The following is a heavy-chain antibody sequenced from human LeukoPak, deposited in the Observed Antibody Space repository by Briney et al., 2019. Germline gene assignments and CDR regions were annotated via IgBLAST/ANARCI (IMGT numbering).Heavy chain of an antibody. D-gene: IGHD4-17*01. CDR3: ARGLRNYGDYSFDP. CDR1: GGSISNYY. V-gene: IGHV4-34*01. Sequence: SETLSLTCTVSGGSISNYYWSWIRQPPGKGLEWIGEINHSGSTNYNPSLKSRVTISVDTSKNQFSLKLSSVTAADTAVYYCARGLRNYGDYSFDPWGQGTLVTVSS. CDR2: INHSGST. J-gene: IGHJ5*02.